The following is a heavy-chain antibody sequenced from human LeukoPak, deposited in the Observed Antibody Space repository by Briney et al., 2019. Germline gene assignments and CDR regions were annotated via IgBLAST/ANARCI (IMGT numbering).Heavy chain of an antibody. V-gene: IGHV4-59*08. J-gene: IGHJ4*02. D-gene: IGHD6-19*01. CDR2: IYYSGST. Sequence: KPSETPSLTCSVSGGSIGSYYWSWIRQPPGKGLEWIGYIYYSGSTNYKPSLKSRLTISADTSKNQFSLKLNSATAADTAVYYCARSEWLASFDYWGQGTLVTVSS. CDR1: GGSIGSYY. CDR3: ARSEWLASFDY.